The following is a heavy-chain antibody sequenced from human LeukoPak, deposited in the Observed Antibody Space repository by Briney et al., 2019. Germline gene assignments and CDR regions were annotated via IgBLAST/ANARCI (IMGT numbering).Heavy chain of an antibody. D-gene: IGHD3-22*01. Sequence: ASVKVSCKASGYTFTGYYMHWVRQAPGQGLEWMGWINPNSGGTNYAQQFQGRLTMIRDTSISTAYMELSRLRSDDTAVYYCARVKTMIIVVSLFDYWGQGTLVTVSS. V-gene: IGHV1-2*02. J-gene: IGHJ4*02. CDR2: INPNSGGT. CDR3: ARVKTMIIVVSLFDY. CDR1: GYTFTGYY.